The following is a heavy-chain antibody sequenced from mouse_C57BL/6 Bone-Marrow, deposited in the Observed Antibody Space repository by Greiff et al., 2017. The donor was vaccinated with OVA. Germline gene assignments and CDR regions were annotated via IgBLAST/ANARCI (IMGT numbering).Heavy chain of an antibody. CDR3: AGTGAY. Sequence: EVKLMESGGGLVKPGGFLKLSCAASGFTFSDYGMHWVRQAPEKGLEWVAYISSGSSTIYYADTVKGRFTISRDNAKNTLFLQMTSLRSEDTAMYYCAGTGAYWGQGTLVTVSA. V-gene: IGHV5-17*01. CDR1: GFTFSDYG. J-gene: IGHJ3*01. CDR2: ISSGSSTI.